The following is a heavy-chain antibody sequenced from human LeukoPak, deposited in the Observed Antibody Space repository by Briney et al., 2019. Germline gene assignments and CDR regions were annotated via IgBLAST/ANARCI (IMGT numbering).Heavy chain of an antibody. CDR3: AKDPARSSLAGFDI. V-gene: IGHV3-23*01. D-gene: IGHD6-19*01. J-gene: IGHJ3*02. CDR2: ISGSGGST. Sequence: GGSLRLSCAASGFTFSSYAMSWVRQAPGKGLEWVPAISGSGGSTHYADSVKGRFTISRDNSKNTLYLQMNSLRAEDTAVYYCAKDPARSSLAGFDIWGQGTMVTVSS. CDR1: GFTFSSYA.